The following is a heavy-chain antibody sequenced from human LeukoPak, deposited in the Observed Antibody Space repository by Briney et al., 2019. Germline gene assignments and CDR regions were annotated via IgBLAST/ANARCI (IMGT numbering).Heavy chain of an antibody. V-gene: IGHV3-23*01. CDR3: AKLTPPAAILIVGAIREDY. D-gene: IGHD1-26*01. Sequence: PGGSLRLSCAASGFTFSDYYMSWICQAPGKGLEWVSAISGSGGSTYYADSVKGRFTISRDNSKNTLYLQMNSLRAEDTAVYYCAKLTPPAAILIVGAIREDYWGQGTLVTVSS. CDR2: ISGSGGST. J-gene: IGHJ4*02. CDR1: GFTFSDYY.